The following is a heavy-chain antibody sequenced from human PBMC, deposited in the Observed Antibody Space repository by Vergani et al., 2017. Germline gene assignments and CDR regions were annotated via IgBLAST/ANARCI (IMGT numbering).Heavy chain of an antibody. CDR3: AKTHEGDSGYDYFDY. CDR1: GYTFTNHH. V-gene: IGHV1-46*01. CDR2: ITPGGST. Sequence: QVQLVQSGAEVKKPGASVKIACKTSGYTFTNHHLHWVRQAPGQGLEWMGIITPGGSTDYGPKFQGRATMTRDTSTRTAYMELSRLRSDDTAVYYCAKTHEGDSGYDYFDYWGQGTLVTVSS. J-gene: IGHJ4*02. D-gene: IGHD5-12*01.